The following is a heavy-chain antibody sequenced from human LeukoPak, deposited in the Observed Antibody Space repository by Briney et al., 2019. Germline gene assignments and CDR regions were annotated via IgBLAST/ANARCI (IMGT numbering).Heavy chain of an antibody. CDR1: GGSISSYY. J-gene: IGHJ4*02. Sequence: SETLSLTCTVSGGSISSYYWSWIRQPPGKGLERIGYIYNIGSTNYNPSLKSRVTISVDTSKNQFSLKLTSVTAADTAVYYCARGRKVGATFGFDYWGQGTLVAVSS. CDR3: ARGRKVGATFGFDY. D-gene: IGHD1-26*01. V-gene: IGHV4-59*01. CDR2: IYNIGST.